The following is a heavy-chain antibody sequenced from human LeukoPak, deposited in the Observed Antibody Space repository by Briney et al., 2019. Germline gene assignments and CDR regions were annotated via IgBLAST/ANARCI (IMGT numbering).Heavy chain of an antibody. CDR1: GFNVSTNY. D-gene: IGHD5-18*01. CDR3: AREGQSTAFDY. J-gene: IGHJ4*02. Sequence: PGVSLRLSCAASGFNVSTNYMNWVRQAPGKGLEWVSIIYSGDSTYYADSVKGRFTISRDNSKNTLYLQMNSLRAEDTAVYHCAREGQSTAFDYWGQGTLVT. CDR2: IYSGDST. V-gene: IGHV3-53*01.